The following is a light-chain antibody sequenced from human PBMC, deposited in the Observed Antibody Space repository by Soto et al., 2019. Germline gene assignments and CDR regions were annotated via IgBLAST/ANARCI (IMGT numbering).Light chain of an antibody. CDR2: EVS. CDR3: SSYTTTDPYV. CDR1: SSDVGAYDY. V-gene: IGLV2-14*01. Sequence: SALTQPASVSGSPGQSITISCTGTSSDVGAYDYVSWYQQHPGKAPKYLIYEVSNRPSGISDRFSGSKSGTTASLTISALQAEDEADYYCSSYTTTDPYVFRTGTKVTVL. J-gene: IGLJ1*01.